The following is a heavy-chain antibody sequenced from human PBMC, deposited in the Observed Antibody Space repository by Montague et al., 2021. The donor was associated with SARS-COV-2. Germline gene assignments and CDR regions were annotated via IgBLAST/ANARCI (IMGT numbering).Heavy chain of an antibody. CDR3: AKDGSSGNSPYYYYGMDV. J-gene: IGHJ6*02. CDR2: ISWDGGDT. D-gene: IGHD4-23*01. V-gene: IGHV3-43D*03. Sequence: SLRLSCAASGFTFDDYAMHWVRQTPGKGLEWVSLISWDGGDTFYGDSVKGRFTISRDNSKNSVYLQMTSLRPEDTALYYCAKDGSSGNSPYYYYGMDVWGQGTTVTVSS. CDR1: GFTFDDYA.